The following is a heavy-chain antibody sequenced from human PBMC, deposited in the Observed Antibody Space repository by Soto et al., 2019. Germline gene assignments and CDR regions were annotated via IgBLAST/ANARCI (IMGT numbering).Heavy chain of an antibody. CDR1: GYSFTSYG. J-gene: IGHJ5*02. V-gene: IGHV1-18*01. Sequence: ASGKVSCKAAGYSFTSYGISWVRQAPGQGLEWMGWISAYNGNTNYAQKLQGRVTMTTDTSTSTAYMELRSLRSDDTAVYYCARDQWVVPRNWFDPCAQGTLVTVAS. CDR3: ARDQWVVPRNWFDP. CDR2: ISAYNGNT. D-gene: IGHD6-19*01.